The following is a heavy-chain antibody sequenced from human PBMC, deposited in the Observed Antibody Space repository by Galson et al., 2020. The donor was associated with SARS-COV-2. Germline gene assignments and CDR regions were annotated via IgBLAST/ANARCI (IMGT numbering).Heavy chain of an antibody. J-gene: IGHJ4*02. Sequence: SETLSLTCTVSGGSISSSSYYWGWIRQPPGKGLEWIGSIYYSGSTYYNPSLKSRVTISVDTSKNQFSLKLSSVTAADTAVYYCARREVAAPLVDYWGQGTLVTVSS. CDR3: ARREVAAPLVDY. CDR1: GGSISSSSYY. D-gene: IGHD6-13*01. CDR2: IYYSGST. V-gene: IGHV4-39*07.